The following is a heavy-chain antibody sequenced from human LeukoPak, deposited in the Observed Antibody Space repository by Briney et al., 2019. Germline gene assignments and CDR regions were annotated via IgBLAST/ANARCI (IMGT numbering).Heavy chain of an antibody. Sequence: GGSLRLSCAASGFTFSDYYMNWIRQAPGKGLEWVSYISSSGSTIYYADSVKGRFTISRDNAKNSLYLQMNSLRAEDTAVYYCARAILGRSWYFLGAFDIWGQGTMVTVSS. CDR3: ARAILGRSWYFLGAFDI. CDR1: GFTFSDYY. D-gene: IGHD6-13*01. J-gene: IGHJ3*02. CDR2: ISSSGSTI. V-gene: IGHV3-11*01.